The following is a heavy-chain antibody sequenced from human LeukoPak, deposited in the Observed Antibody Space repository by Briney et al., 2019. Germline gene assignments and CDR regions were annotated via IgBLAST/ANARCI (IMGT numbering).Heavy chain of an antibody. D-gene: IGHD3-10*01. V-gene: IGHV3-9*01. CDR2: ISWNSGSI. Sequence: PGGSLRLSCAASGFTFDDYAMHWVRQAPGKGLEWVSGISWNSGSIGYADSVKGRFTISRDNAKNSLYLQMNSLRAEDTALYYCAKDLRTRFGEFFDDAFDIWGQGTMVTVSS. J-gene: IGHJ3*02. CDR3: AKDLRTRFGEFFDDAFDI. CDR1: GFTFDDYA.